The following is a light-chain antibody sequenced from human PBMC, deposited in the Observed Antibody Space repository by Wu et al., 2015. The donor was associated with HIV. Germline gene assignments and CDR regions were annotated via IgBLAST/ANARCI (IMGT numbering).Light chain of an antibody. Sequence: IVLTQSPGTLSLSPGERATLSCRASQTVSSSYLAWYQQKPGQAPRLLMYSTSNRATGVPDRFRGSGSGTDFTLTITRLEPEDFAVYYCQQYETSITFGQGTRLDIK. V-gene: IGKV3-20*01. CDR2: STS. J-gene: IGKJ5*01. CDR3: QQYETSIT. CDR1: QTVSSSY.